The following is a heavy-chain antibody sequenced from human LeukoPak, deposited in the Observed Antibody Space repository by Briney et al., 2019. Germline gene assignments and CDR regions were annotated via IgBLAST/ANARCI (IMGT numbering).Heavy chain of an antibody. J-gene: IGHJ4*02. CDR2: IKQDESEK. D-gene: IGHD3-16*02. Sequence: GGSLRLSCAASGFTFSSYWMSWVRQAPGKGLEWVANIKQDESEKYYVDSVKGRFTISRDNAKNSLYLQMNSLRAEDTAVYYCARERIGGVIVPSYYFDYWGQGTLVTVSS. CDR3: ARERIGGVIVPSYYFDY. CDR1: GFTFSSYW. V-gene: IGHV3-7*01.